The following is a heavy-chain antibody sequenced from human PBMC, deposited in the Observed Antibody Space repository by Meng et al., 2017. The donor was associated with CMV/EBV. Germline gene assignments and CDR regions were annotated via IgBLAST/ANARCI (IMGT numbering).Heavy chain of an antibody. V-gene: IGHV3-9*01. CDR3: VGGIVVVPAAIHYYYYGMDV. D-gene: IGHD2-2*01. J-gene: IGHJ6*02. Sequence: SLKISCAASGFTFDDYAMHWVRQAPGKGLEWVSGISWNSGSIGYADSVKGRFTISRDNAKNSLYLQMNSLRAEDTAVYYCVGGIVVVPAAIHYYYYGMDVWGQGTTVTVSS. CDR1: GFTFDDYA. CDR2: ISWNSGSI.